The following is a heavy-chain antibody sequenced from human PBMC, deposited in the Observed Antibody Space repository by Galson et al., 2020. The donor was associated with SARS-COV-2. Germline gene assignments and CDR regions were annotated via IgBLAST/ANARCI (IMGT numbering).Heavy chain of an antibody. J-gene: IGHJ4*02. CDR2: INSSGST. CDR3: AREENFFLVLTATRMCYFDY. CDR1: GGSFSGYY. Sequence: SETLSLTCAVYGGSFSGYYWSWIRQPPGKGLEWIGEINSSGSTNYNPSLKSRVTISVDTSKNHFSRKLSSVTAADTAVYYCAREENFFLVLTATRMCYFDYWGRGTRATVSS. V-gene: IGHV4-34*01. D-gene: IGHD2-21*02.